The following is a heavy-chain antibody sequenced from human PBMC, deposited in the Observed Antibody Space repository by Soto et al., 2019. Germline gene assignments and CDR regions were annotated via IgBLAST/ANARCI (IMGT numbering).Heavy chain of an antibody. CDR3: AREDDGGDRDYYGLDV. CDR1: GGSISYEYYH. Sequence: QVQLQQSGPGLVKPSQTLSLTCTVSGGSISYEYYHWTWISQSTGKGLEWIGYIHYSGSILYNPSFKSRVTISVDTSKNQFSLQLSSVTAADTAVYFCAREDDGGDRDYYGLDVWGQGTTVTVSS. D-gene: IGHD2-21*02. V-gene: IGHV4-30-4*08. J-gene: IGHJ6*02. CDR2: IHYSGSI.